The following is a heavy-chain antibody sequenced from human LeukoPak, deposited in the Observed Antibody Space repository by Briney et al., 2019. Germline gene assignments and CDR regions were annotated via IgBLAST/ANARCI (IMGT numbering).Heavy chain of an antibody. CDR3: ARDFALYSSSWYVDY. D-gene: IGHD6-13*01. V-gene: IGHV4-34*01. CDR1: GGSFSGYY. Sequence: SETLSLTCAVYGGSFSGYYWSWIRQPPGKGLEWIGEINHSGSTNYNPSLKSRVTISVDTSKNQFSLKLSSVTAADTAVYYCARDFALYSSSWYVDYWGQGTLVTVSS. J-gene: IGHJ4*02. CDR2: INHSGST.